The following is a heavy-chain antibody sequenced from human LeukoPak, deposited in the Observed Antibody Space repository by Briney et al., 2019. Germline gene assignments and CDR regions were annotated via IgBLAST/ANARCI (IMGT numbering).Heavy chain of an antibody. CDR2: ISGSGGST. J-gene: IGHJ4*02. Sequence: GGSLRLSWAASGFTFSSYAMSWVRQAPGKGLEWVSAISGSGGSTYYADSVKGRFTISRDNSKNTLYLQMNSLRAEDTAVYYCAKWAGSGTYGSLTDFDYWGQGTLVTVSS. D-gene: IGHD1-26*01. V-gene: IGHV3-23*01. CDR3: AKWAGSGTYGSLTDFDY. CDR1: GFTFSSYA.